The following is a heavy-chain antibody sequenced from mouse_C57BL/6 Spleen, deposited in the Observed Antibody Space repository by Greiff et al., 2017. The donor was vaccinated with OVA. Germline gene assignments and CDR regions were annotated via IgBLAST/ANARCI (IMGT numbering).Heavy chain of an antibody. CDR3: AREGYDDWYFDV. D-gene: IGHD2-2*01. CDR1: GYAFSSYW. CDR2: IYPGDGDT. J-gene: IGHJ1*03. V-gene: IGHV1-80*01. Sequence: QVQLQQSGAELVKPGASVKISCKASGYAFSSYWMNWVKQRPGKGLEWIGQIYPGDGDTNYNGKFKGKATLTADKSSSTAYMQLSSLTSEDSAVYFCAREGYDDWYFDVWGTGTTVTVSS.